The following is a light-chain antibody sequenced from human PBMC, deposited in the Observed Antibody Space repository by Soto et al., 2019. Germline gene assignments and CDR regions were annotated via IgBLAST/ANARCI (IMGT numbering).Light chain of an antibody. J-gene: IGKJ5*01. Sequence: EIVLTQSPGTLSLSPGERATLSCRASQSVSSTYLAWYQQKPGQAPRLIIYGPSNRATGIPDRFSGSGSGTDFTLIISRLEPEDFAVYYCQYYGSSPPITFGQGTRLEI. V-gene: IGKV3-20*01. CDR1: QSVSSTY. CDR3: QYYGSSPPIT. CDR2: GPS.